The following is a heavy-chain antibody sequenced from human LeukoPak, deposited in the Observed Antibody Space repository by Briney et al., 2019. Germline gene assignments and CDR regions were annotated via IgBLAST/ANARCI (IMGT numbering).Heavy chain of an antibody. CDR2: IKQDGSEK. J-gene: IGHJ6*03. D-gene: IGHD1-26*01. CDR1: GFTFSSYC. V-gene: IGHV3-7*01. Sequence: PGGSLRLSCAASGFTFSSYCMSWVRQAPGKGLEWVANIKQDGSEKYYVDSVKGRFTISRDNAKNSLYLQMNSLRAEDTAVYYCARLSLGATWYYYYYMDVWGKGTTVTVSS. CDR3: ARLSLGATWYYYYYMDV.